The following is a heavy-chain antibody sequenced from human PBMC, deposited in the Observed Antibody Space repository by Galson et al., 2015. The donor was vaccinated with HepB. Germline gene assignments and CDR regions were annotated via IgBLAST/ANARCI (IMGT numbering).Heavy chain of an antibody. CDR3: ARGGQGRGGAYYYGLDV. CDR2: IIPVLNME. Sequence: SVKVSCKASGGTFTSNTITWVRQAPGQGLEWMGRIIPVLNMEHYAQKFKGRLTITADKSTSTAYMALNNLRSEDTALEYCARGGQGRGGAYYYGLDVWGQATAVTVSS. J-gene: IGHJ6*02. D-gene: IGHD3-16*01. CDR1: GGTFTSNT. V-gene: IGHV1-69*02.